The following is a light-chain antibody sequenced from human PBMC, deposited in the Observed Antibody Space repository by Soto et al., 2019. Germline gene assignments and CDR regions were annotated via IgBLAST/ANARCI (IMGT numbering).Light chain of an antibody. CDR2: DVS. CDR1: SSDVGGYNY. V-gene: IGLV2-14*01. CDR3: SSYTSSSTRV. J-gene: IGLJ1*01. Sequence: QSVLTQSASLSGSPGQSITISCTGTSSDVGGYNYVSWYQQHPGKAPKLMIYDVSNRPSGVSNRFSGSKSGNTASLTISGLQAEDEADYYRSSYTSSSTRVFGTGTKVTVL.